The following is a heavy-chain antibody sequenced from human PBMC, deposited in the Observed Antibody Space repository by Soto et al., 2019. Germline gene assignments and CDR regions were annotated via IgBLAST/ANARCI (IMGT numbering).Heavy chain of an antibody. CDR2: ISYDGSNK. CDR1: GFTFSSYT. J-gene: IGHJ2*01. D-gene: IGHD1-26*01. Sequence: GGSLRLSCAASGFTFSSYTMHWVRQAPGKGLEWVAVISYDGSNKYYADSVKGRFTISRDNSKNTLYVQMNSLRAEDTALYYCARCPQPTRGIHWYFDLWGRGILVTVSS. CDR3: ARCPQPTRGIHWYFDL. V-gene: IGHV3-30-3*01.